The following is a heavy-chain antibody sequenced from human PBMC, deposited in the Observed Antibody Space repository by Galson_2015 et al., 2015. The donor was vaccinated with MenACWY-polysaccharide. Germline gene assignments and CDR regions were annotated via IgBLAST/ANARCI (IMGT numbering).Heavy chain of an antibody. D-gene: IGHD2-15*01. CDR1: GFTFSSYG. V-gene: IGHV3-33*01. J-gene: IGHJ6*02. CDR3: ARDISYCSGGSCYYYYGMDV. Sequence: SLRLSCAASGFTFSSYGMHWVRQAPGKGLEWVAVIWYDGSNKYYADSVKGRFTISRDNSKNTLYLQMNSLRAEDTAMYYCARDISYCSGGSCYYYYGMDVWGQGTTVTVSS. CDR2: IWYDGSNK.